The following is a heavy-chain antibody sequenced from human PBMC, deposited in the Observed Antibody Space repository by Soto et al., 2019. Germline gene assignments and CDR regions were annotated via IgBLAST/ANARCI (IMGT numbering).Heavy chain of an antibody. Sequence: GASVKVSCKASGGTFSSYAISWVRQAPGQGLEWMGGIIPIFGTANYAQKFQGRVTITADESTSTAYMKLSSLRSEDTAVYYCASPSYRLIDYYYYGMDVWGQGTTVTVSS. V-gene: IGHV1-69*13. CDR3: ASPSYRLIDYYYYGMDV. CDR1: GGTFSSYA. J-gene: IGHJ6*02. D-gene: IGHD1-26*01. CDR2: IIPIFGTA.